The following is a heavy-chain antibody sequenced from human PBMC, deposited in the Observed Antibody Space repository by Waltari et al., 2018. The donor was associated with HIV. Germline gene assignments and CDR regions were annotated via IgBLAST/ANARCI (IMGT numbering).Heavy chain of an antibody. CDR1: GFTISGFY. Sequence: EVQLVESGGGLVKPGGSLRLSCAASGFTISGFYMTWVRQAPGKGLGWDSSISGGRSFLSSADSMKGRFTISRDNAKSSLFLQMNSLRAEDTAVYVCARVNYQYAMDVWGQGTTVTVSS. CDR2: ISGGRSFL. V-gene: IGHV3-21*01. CDR3: ARVNYQYAMDV. J-gene: IGHJ6*02.